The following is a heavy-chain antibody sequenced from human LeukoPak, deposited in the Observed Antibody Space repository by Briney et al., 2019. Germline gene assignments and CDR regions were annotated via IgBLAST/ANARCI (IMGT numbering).Heavy chain of an antibody. Sequence: GGSLRLSCAASGFTFSSYGMHWVRQAPGKGLEWVAFIRYDGSNKYYADSVKGRFTISRDNSKNTLYLQMNSLRAEDTAVYYCAGGTYYYDSSGYFDYWGQGTLVTVSS. CDR3: AGGTYYYDSSGYFDY. V-gene: IGHV3-30*02. J-gene: IGHJ4*02. D-gene: IGHD3-22*01. CDR1: GFTFSSYG. CDR2: IRYDGSNK.